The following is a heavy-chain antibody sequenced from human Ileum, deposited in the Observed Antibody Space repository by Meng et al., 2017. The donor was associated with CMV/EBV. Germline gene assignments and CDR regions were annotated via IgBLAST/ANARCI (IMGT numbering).Heavy chain of an antibody. D-gene: IGHD1-26*01. CDR2: IYYSGST. V-gene: IGHV4-39*01. J-gene: IGHJ4*02. Sequence: SETLSLTCSVSGGAISNSSYYWDWIRQPPGKGLEGIGNIYYSGSTCYNPSLKSRVTMSVDTSKYQFSLKLTSVTAADTAVYYCAGQKWEPKSDPMDYWGQGTLVTVSS. CDR1: GGAISNSSYY. CDR3: AGQKWEPKSDPMDY.